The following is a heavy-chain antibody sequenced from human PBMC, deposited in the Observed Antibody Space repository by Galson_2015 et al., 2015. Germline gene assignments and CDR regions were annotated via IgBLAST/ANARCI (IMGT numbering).Heavy chain of an antibody. D-gene: IGHD3-9*01. CDR2: ISYDGSNK. CDR1: GFTFSSYG. V-gene: IGHV3-30*18. Sequence: SLRLSCAASGFTFSSYGMHWVRQAPGKGLEWVVVISYDGSNKYYADSVKGRFTISRDNSKNTLYLQMNSLRAEDTAVYYCAKEAHYDILTGYSDSFDYWGQGTLVTVSS. J-gene: IGHJ4*02. CDR3: AKEAHYDILTGYSDSFDY.